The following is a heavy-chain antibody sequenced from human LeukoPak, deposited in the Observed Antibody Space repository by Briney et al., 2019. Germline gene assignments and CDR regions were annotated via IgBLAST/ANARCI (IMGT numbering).Heavy chain of an antibody. CDR2: ISGSGDNT. V-gene: IGHV3-23*01. Sequence: GGSLRLSCAASGFTFSSYAMSWVRQAPGKGLEWVPGISGSGDNTYYADSVKGRFTISRDNSKNTLYVQVNSLGTEDTAAYYCAKGSYYDSSGSFYFDYWGQGTLVTVSS. D-gene: IGHD3-22*01. CDR3: AKGSYYDSSGSFYFDY. CDR1: GFTFSSYA. J-gene: IGHJ4*02.